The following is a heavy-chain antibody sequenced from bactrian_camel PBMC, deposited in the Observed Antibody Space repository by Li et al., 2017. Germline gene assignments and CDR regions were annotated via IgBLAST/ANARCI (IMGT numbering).Heavy chain of an antibody. CDR1: IVNYC. Sequence: HVQLVESGGGSVQAGGSLRLSCATTIVNYCVGWIRQAPGKEREVVATIGSDGRTTYTDSVRARFTIAEDNAENTVFLQMNQLQPNDTAMYYCAACRWQCTVVPSDFDYWGQGTQVTVS. CDR3: AACRWQCTVVPSDFDY. V-gene: IGHV3S53*01. CDR2: IGSDGRT. D-gene: IGHD2*01. J-gene: IGHJ6*01.